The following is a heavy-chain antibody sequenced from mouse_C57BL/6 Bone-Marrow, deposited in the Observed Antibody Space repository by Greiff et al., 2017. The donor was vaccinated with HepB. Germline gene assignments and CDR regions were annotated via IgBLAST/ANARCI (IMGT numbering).Heavy chain of an antibody. CDR3: ARGAYYSNYWYFDV. J-gene: IGHJ1*03. V-gene: IGHV3-8*01. D-gene: IGHD2-5*01. CDR1: GYSITSDY. Sequence: EVQVVEPGPGLAKPSQTLSLTCSVTGYSITSDYWNWIRKFPGNKLEYMGYISYSGSTYYNPSLKSRISITRDTSKNQYYLQLNSVTTEDTATYYCARGAYYSNYWYFDVWGTGTTVTVSS. CDR2: ISYSGST.